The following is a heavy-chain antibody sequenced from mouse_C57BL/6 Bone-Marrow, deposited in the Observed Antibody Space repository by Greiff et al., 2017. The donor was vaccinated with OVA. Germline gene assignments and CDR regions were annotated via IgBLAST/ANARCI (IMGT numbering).Heavy chain of an antibody. V-gene: IGHV1-26*01. CDR1: GYTFTDYY. Sequence: EVQLQQSGPELVKPGASVKISCTASGYTFTDYYMNWVKQSHGKSLEWIGDITPNNGGTSYHQKFKGKATLTVDKSSSTAYMELRSLTSEDSAVYYCARPLDYYGSSYWYFDVWGTGTTVTVSS. CDR2: ITPNNGGT. J-gene: IGHJ1*03. CDR3: ARPLDYYGSSYWYFDV. D-gene: IGHD1-1*01.